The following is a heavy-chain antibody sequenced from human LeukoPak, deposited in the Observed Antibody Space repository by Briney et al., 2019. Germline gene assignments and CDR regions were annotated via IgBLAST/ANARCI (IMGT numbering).Heavy chain of an antibody. V-gene: IGHV4-59*01. J-gene: IGHJ4*02. CDR3: ARRAYSSGYYYFDY. CDR2: IYYSGST. Sequence: SETLSLTCTVSGGSISSNYWSWIWQPPGEGLEWIGYIYYSGSTIYNPSLKSRVTISVDTSKNQFSLMLSSVTAADTAVYYCARRAYSSGYYYFDYWGQGTLVTVSS. D-gene: IGHD3-22*01. CDR1: GGSISSNY.